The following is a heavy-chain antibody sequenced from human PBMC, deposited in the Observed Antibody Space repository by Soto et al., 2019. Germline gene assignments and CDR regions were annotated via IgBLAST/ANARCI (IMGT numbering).Heavy chain of an antibody. CDR3: AKDRDGSYFDY. J-gene: IGHJ4*02. CDR2: ISYDGSNK. D-gene: IGHD1-26*01. Sequence: QVQLVESGGGVVQPGRSLRLSCAASGFSFSTYGMHWVRQTPGKGLEWVAVISYDGSNKYYADSVKGRFTISRDNSKNTLYLQRNSLRAEDTAMYYCAKDRDGSYFDYWGQGTLVTVSS. V-gene: IGHV3-30*18. CDR1: GFSFSTYG.